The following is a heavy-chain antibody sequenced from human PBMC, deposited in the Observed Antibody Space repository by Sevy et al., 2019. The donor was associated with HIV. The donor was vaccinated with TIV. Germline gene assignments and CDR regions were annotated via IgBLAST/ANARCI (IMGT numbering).Heavy chain of an antibody. CDR2: IYYSGST. J-gene: IGHJ1*01. D-gene: IGHD6-13*01. CDR3: ARQGEQQLVRLYFQH. CDR1: GGAISSSSYY. Sequence: SETLSLTCTVSGGAISSSSYYWGWIRQPPGKGLEWIGSIYYSGSTSYNPSLKSRVTISVDTSKNQFSLKLSSVTAADTAVYYCARQGEQQLVRLYFQHWGQGTLVIVSS. V-gene: IGHV4-39*01.